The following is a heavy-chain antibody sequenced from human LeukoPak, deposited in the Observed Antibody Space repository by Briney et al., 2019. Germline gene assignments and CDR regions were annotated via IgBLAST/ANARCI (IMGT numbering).Heavy chain of an antibody. CDR3: ARGGLVSGTTNWFDP. V-gene: IGHV1-69*05. Sequence: SVKVSCKASGGTFSSYAISWVRQAPGQGLEWMGGIIPIFGTANYAQKFQGRVTITTDESTSTAYMELSSLRSEDTAVYYCARGGLVSGTTNWFDPWGQGTLVTASS. CDR1: GGTFSSYA. CDR2: IIPIFGTA. D-gene: IGHD1-7*01. J-gene: IGHJ5*02.